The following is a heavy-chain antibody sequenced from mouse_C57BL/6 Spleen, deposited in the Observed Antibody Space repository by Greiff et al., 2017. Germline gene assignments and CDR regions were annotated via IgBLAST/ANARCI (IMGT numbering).Heavy chain of an antibody. J-gene: IGHJ2*01. CDR1: GYTFTSYW. D-gene: IGHD2-3*01. V-gene: IGHV1-50*01. CDR2: IDPSDSYT. Sequence: VQLQQPGAELVKPGASVKLSCKASGYTFTSYWMQWVKQRPGQGLEWIGEIDPSDSYTNYNQKFKGKAKLTVATSSSTAYMQRSSLTSEDSAVYYGAIFYGGYHGGFDYWGQGTTLTVSS. CDR3: AIFYGGYHGGFDY.